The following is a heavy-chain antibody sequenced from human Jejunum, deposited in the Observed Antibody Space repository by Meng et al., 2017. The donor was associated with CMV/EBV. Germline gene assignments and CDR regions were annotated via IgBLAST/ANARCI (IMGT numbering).Heavy chain of an antibody. J-gene: IGHJ3*02. CDR3: ASSMQFDMDAFDM. CDR1: RFSFGTKW. Sequence: SRFSFGTKWMNWVRQAPGKGLVWVARIDSDGSTTSYADSVKGRFTISRDNAKNTLYLEMNSLRVGDTAVYYCASSMQFDMDAFDMWGQGTMVTVSS. D-gene: IGHD2-15*01. CDR2: IDSDGSTT. V-gene: IGHV3-74*01.